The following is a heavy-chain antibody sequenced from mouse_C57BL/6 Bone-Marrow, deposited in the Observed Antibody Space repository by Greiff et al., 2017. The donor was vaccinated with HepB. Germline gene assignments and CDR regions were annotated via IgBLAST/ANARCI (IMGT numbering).Heavy chain of an antibody. V-gene: IGHV5-9-1*02. CDR1: GFTFSSYA. CDR2: ISSGGDYI. Sequence: EVQVVESGEGLVKPGGSLKLSCAVSGFTFSSYAMSWVRQTPEKRLEWVAYISSGGDYIYYSDTVKGRFTITTDNASNTLYLQMSSLKSEDTAVYYCRRGEYDYDWYFDVWGTGTTVTVSS. CDR3: RRGEYDYDWYFDV. D-gene: IGHD2-4*01. J-gene: IGHJ1*03.